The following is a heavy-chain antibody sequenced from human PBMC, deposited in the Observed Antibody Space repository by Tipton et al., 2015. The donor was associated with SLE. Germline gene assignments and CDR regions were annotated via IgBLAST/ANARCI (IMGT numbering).Heavy chain of an antibody. D-gene: IGHD4-11*01. V-gene: IGHV4-34*01. CDR3: AREFLNPVTTVHYYFDL. Sequence: TLSLTCAVYGGSFSGYYWSWIRQPPGKGLGWIGEINHSGSTNYNPSLKSRVTMSVDTSKNHFSLKLISVTAADTAVYYCAREFLNPVTTVHYYFDLWGRGTLVTVSS. CDR2: INHSGST. CDR1: GGSFSGYY. J-gene: IGHJ2*01.